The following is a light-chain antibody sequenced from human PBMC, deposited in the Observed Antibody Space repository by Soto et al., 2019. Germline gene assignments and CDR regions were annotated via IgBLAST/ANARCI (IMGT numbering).Light chain of an antibody. V-gene: IGLV1-51*01. CDR3: GTWDSSLNTDV. Sequence: QSVLTQPPSVSAAPVQKVTIPCSGSSSSIGSNYVCWYQQFPGAAPKLVMYETNKRPSGIPDRFSGSKSGTSATLDITGLQTGDEADYYCGTWDSSLNTDVFGTGTKVTVL. J-gene: IGLJ1*01. CDR2: ETN. CDR1: SSSIGSNY.